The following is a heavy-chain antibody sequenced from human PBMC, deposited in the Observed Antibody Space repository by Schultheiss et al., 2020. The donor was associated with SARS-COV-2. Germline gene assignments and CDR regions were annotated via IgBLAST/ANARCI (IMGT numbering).Heavy chain of an antibody. J-gene: IGHJ5*02. CDR3: AREPPQDTAMSGGWFDP. CDR2: IYYSGST. V-gene: IGHV4-61*08. CDR1: GGSISNGGYY. D-gene: IGHD5-18*01. Sequence: SETLSLTCTVSGGSISNGGYYWSWIRQPPGKGLEWIGYIYYSGSTNYNPSLKSRVSMSVDTSKNQFSLKLDSVTAADTAMYYCAREPPQDTAMSGGWFDPWGQGTLVTVSS.